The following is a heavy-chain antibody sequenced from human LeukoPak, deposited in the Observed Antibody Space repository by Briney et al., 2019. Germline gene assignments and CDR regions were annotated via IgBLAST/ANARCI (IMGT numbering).Heavy chain of an antibody. CDR1: GFTFSSYA. D-gene: IGHD6-19*01. CDR2: ISYDGSNK. Sequence: GRSLRLSCAASGFTFSSYAMHWVRQAPGKGLEWVAVISYDGSNKYYADSVKGRFTISRDNSKNTLYLQMNSLRAEDTAVYYCARGWLVTDAFDIWGQGTMVTVSS. J-gene: IGHJ3*02. V-gene: IGHV3-30-3*01. CDR3: ARGWLVTDAFDI.